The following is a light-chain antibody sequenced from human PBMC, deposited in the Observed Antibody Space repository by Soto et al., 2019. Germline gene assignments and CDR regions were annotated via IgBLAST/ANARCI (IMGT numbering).Light chain of an antibody. CDR3: QKYNSAPPLT. J-gene: IGKJ4*01. CDR2: AAS. V-gene: IGKV1-27*01. CDR1: QGISNY. Sequence: DIQMTQSPSSLSASVGDRVNITCRASQGISNYLAWYQQKPGKVPTLLIYAASTLQAGVPSRFSGSGSGTGFTLTISSLQPEDVATYYCQKYNSAPPLTFGGGTKVDIK.